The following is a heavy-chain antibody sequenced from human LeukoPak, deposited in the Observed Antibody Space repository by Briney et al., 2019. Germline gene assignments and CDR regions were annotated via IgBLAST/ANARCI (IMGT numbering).Heavy chain of an antibody. CDR1: GDTFTSYA. CDR3: ARPGIAAAGSAFDI. Sequence: ASVKVSSTASGDTFTSYAMNWVRQAPGQGVEWLRWINTNTGNPTYAQAFTGRFVFSLDTSVSTAYLQISSLKAEDTAVYYCARPGIAAAGSAFDIWGQGTMVTVSS. J-gene: IGHJ3*02. V-gene: IGHV7-4-1*02. CDR2: INTNTGNP. D-gene: IGHD6-13*01.